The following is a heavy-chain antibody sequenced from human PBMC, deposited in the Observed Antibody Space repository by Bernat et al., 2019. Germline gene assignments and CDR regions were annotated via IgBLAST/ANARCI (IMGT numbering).Heavy chain of an antibody. CDR1: GFTFSNAW. J-gene: IGHJ4*02. V-gene: IGHV3-15*01. CDR3: SRDPDGTMVRGVTVEAADY. CDR2: ITSKTDGGTS. D-gene: IGHD3-10*01. Sequence: EVQLVESGGGLVKPGGSLRLSCAASGFTFSNAWMRWVRQAPGKGLEWVGRITSKTDGGTSDYAAHVKGRFTISRDDSKNTLYLQMNSLKIEDTAVYYCSRDPDGTMVRGVTVEAADYRGQGALVTVSS.